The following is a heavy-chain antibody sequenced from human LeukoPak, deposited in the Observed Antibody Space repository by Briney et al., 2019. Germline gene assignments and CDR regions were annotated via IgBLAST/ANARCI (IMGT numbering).Heavy chain of an antibody. CDR2: ISPSGGST. D-gene: IGHD6-19*01. Sequence: ASVKVSCKAFGYTFTGYWMHWVRQAPGQGPEWMGVISPSGGSTIYAQKFQGRVTMTRDTSTSTVYMELSSLRSEDTAVYYCARLNSGWYDYWGQGTLVTVSS. V-gene: IGHV1-46*01. J-gene: IGHJ4*02. CDR3: ARLNSGWYDY. CDR1: GYTFTGYW.